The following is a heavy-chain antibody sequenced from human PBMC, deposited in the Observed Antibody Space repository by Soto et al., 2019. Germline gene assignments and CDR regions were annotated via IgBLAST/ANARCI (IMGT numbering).Heavy chain of an antibody. V-gene: IGHV3-13*05. CDR3: ARGPPRVRERTYYYRMDV. Sequence: EVQLVESGGGLAQPGGSRELSVAPSGFTTGNYDRNGVRQTTGKGLEGVSGIGDIDYPYYANSVKGRFTISREIAKNSLYLQMDGLRAGDSAVYYCARGPPRVRERTYYYRMDVWGQGTTVTVSS. CDR1: GFTTGNYD. CDR2: IGDIDYP. D-gene: IGHD3-10*01. J-gene: IGHJ6*02.